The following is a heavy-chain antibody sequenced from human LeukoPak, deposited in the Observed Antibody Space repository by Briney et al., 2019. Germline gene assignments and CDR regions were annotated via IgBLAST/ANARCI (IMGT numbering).Heavy chain of an antibody. D-gene: IGHD3-10*02. CDR2: ISTSSSFL. CDR1: GFTFSRYS. CDR3: AELGITMIGGV. J-gene: IGHJ6*04. V-gene: IGHV3-21*01. Sequence: GGSLRLSCAASGFTFSRYSMNWVRQAPGKGLEWVSSISTSSSFLYYADSVKGRFTISRDNAKNSLYLQMNSLRAEDTAVYYCAELGITMIGGVWGKGTTVTISS.